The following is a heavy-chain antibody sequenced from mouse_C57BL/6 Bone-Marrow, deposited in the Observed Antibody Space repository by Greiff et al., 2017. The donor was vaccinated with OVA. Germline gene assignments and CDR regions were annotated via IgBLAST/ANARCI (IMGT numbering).Heavy chain of an antibody. D-gene: IGHD1-1*01. CDR3: ARHPYYYGPYYFDY. V-gene: IGHV5-9*01. Sequence: EVQVVESGGGLVKPGGSLKLSCAASGFTFSSYTMSWVRQTPEKRLEWVATISGGGGNTYYPDSVKGRFTISRDNAKNTLYLQMSSLRSEDTALYYCARHPYYYGPYYFDYWGQGTTLTVSS. J-gene: IGHJ2*01. CDR1: GFTFSSYT. CDR2: ISGGGGNT.